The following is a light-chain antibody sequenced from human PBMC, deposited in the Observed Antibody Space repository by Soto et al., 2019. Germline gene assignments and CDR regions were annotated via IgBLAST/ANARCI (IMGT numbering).Light chain of an antibody. V-gene: IGKV1-27*01. J-gene: IGKJ4*01. CDR3: QQYNSYPLT. CDR1: QVISNY. Sequence: DIQMTQSPSSLSASVGDRVTITCRASQVISNYLAWYQQKPGKVPKLLIYAASTLQSGVPSRFSGSGSGTDFTLTISSLQPEDFATYYCQQYNSYPLTFGGGTKVEIK. CDR2: AAS.